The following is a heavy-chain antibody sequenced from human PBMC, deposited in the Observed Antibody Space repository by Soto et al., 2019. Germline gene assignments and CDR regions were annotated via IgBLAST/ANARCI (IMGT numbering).Heavy chain of an antibody. J-gene: IGHJ5*02. CDR3: ARSGVLLWFGYWFDP. V-gene: IGHV4-34*01. Sequence: PSETLSLTCAVYGGSFSCYYWSWIRQPPGKGLEWIGEISHSGSTNYNPSLKSRVTISVDTSKNQFSLKLSSVTAADTAVYYCARSGVLLWFGYWFDPWGQGTLVTVSS. CDR2: ISHSGST. D-gene: IGHD3-10*01. CDR1: GGSFSCYY.